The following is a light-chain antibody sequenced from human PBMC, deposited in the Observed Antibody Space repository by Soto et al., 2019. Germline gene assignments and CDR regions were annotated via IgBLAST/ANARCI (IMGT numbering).Light chain of an antibody. V-gene: IGLV2-23*01. J-gene: IGLJ3*02. CDR2: EGT. Sequence: QSALTQPASVSGSPGQSISISCTGTSSDVGNYKFVSWYQQHPGKAPKLIIYEGTKRPSGVSNRFSGSKSGNTASLTISGLQAEDEADYYCCSHAGSGTLVFGGGTKLTVL. CDR3: CSHAGSGTLV. CDR1: SSDVGNYKF.